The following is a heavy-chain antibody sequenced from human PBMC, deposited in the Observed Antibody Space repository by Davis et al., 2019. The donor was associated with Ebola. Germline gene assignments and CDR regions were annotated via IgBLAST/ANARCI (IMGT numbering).Heavy chain of an antibody. Sequence: SETLSLTCTIFGDSLSRSSYFWGWIRQPPGKGLEWIGSIYYSGSTYYNPSLKSRVTISVDTSKSQVSLKLTSVTAADTAVYYCAREFPPATLSYYYYYLDAWGKGTTVTVSS. CDR1: GDSLSRSSYF. V-gene: IGHV4-39*01. D-gene: IGHD2-2*01. J-gene: IGHJ6*03. CDR3: AREFPPATLSYYYYYLDA. CDR2: IYYSGST.